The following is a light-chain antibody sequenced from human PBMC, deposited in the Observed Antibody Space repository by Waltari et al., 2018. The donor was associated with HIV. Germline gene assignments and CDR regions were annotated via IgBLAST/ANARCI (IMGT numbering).Light chain of an antibody. J-gene: IGKJ2*01. CDR3: HQYDKWPMYT. Sequence: EIRLTQSPVILSVSPGGRATLSCRASQTIKTDLAWYQQKPGQSPRLLIYDASTRTTGTPDRFSGSGSGTDFTLTISSVHSEDFAVYYCHQYDKWPMYTFGQGTKVDMK. V-gene: IGKV3-15*01. CDR2: DAS. CDR1: QTIKTD.